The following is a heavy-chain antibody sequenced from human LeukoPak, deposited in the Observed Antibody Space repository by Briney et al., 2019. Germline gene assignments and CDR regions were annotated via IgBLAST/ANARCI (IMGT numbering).Heavy chain of an antibody. CDR3: ASGNWESY. CDR1: GGSISSGGYY. Sequence: SETLSLTCTVSGGSISSGGYYWSWIRQPPGKGLEWIGYIYHSGSTYYNPSLKSRVTISVDRSKNQFSLKLSSVTAADTAVYYCASGNWESYWGQGTLVTVSS. CDR2: IYHSGST. D-gene: IGHD4-23*01. V-gene: IGHV4-30-2*01. J-gene: IGHJ4*02.